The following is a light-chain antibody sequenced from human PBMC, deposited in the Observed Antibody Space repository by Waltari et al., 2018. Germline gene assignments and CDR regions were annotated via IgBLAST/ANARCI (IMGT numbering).Light chain of an antibody. Sequence: SYVLTQPPSVSVAPGETARISCGGNNIGSISVHWYQQKAGQAPVLVMSLDADRPSGIPERVSGSNSGNTATLTTNRVEVGDEADYYCQVLDTGSDHVIFGGGTKLTV. CDR1: NIGSIS. V-gene: IGLV3-21*04. CDR2: LDA. J-gene: IGLJ2*01. CDR3: QVLDTGSDHVI.